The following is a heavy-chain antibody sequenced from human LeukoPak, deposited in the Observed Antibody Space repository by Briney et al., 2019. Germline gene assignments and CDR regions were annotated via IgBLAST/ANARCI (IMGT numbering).Heavy chain of an antibody. CDR2: ISWNSGSI. V-gene: IGHV3-9*01. CDR3: ARNYGDPTCYYGMDV. J-gene: IGHJ6*02. D-gene: IGHD4-17*01. Sequence: GRSLRLSCAASGFTFDDYAMHWVRQAPGKGLEWVSGISWNSGSIGYADSVKGRFTISRDNAKNSLYLQMNSLRAEDTALYYCARNYGDPTCYYGMDVWGQGTTVTVSS. CDR1: GFTFDDYA.